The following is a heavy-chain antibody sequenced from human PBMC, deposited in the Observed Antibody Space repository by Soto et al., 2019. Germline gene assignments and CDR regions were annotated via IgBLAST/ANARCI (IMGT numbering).Heavy chain of an antibody. CDR2: IKQDGSEK. CDR3: ARDRQYYDSSGYPHY. J-gene: IGHJ4*02. CDR1: GFTFSSYW. V-gene: IGHV3-7*03. Sequence: GGSLRLSCAASGFTFSSYWMSWVRQAPGKGLEWVANIKQDGSEKYYVDSVKGRFTISRDSAKNSLYLQMNSLRAEDTAVYYCARDRQYYDSSGYPHYWGQGTLVTVSS. D-gene: IGHD3-22*01.